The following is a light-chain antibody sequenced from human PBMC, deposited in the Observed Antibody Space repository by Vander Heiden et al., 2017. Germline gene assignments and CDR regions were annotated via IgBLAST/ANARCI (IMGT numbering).Light chain of an antibody. CDR2: DAS. Sequence: DIQMTQSPSTLSASVGDRVTITCRASQSISSWLAWYQQKPGKAPKLLIYDASSLESGVPSRFSGSGSGTEFTLTLSSLKPDDFATYYCQQWTTFGQGTKVEIK. J-gene: IGKJ1*01. CDR3: QQWTT. CDR1: QSISSW. V-gene: IGKV1-5*01.